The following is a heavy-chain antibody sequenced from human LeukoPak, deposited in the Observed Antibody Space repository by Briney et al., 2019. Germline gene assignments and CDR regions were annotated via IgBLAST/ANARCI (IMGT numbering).Heavy chain of an antibody. Sequence: GGSLRLSCAASGFTFSSYAMHWVRQAPGKGLEWVAVISYDGSNKYYADSVKGRFTISRDNSKNTLYLQMNSLRAEDTAVYYCARATMVRGVITDEFDYWGQGTLVTVSS. J-gene: IGHJ4*02. CDR3: ARATMVRGVITDEFDY. CDR1: GFTFSSYA. D-gene: IGHD3-10*01. V-gene: IGHV3-30-3*01. CDR2: ISYDGSNK.